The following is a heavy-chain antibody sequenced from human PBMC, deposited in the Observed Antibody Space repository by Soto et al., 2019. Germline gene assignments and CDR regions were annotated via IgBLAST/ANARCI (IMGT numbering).Heavy chain of an antibody. Sequence: QVQLVQSGAEVKKPGSSVKVSCKASGGAFSDYAFSWVRQAPGQGLEWLGGIMPIFRAPDYAQKFQGRVTITADEFTRTAYMEMNSLRSDTAVYYCASWLKGPDIGNYYYGMDVWGQGTTVTVS. CDR3: ASWLKGPDIGNYYYGMDV. J-gene: IGHJ6*02. V-gene: IGHV1-69*12. D-gene: IGHD2-15*01. CDR1: GGAFSDYA. CDR2: IMPIFRAP.